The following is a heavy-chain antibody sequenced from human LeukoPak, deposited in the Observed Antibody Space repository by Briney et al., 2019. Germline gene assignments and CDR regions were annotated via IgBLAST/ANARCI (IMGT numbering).Heavy chain of an antibody. J-gene: IGHJ4*02. Sequence: GGSLRLSCTASGFTFGDYAMSWVRQAPGKGLEWVGFIRSKAYGRTTEYAASVKGRFTISRDDSKSIAYLQMNSLKTEDTAVYYCTRVVRFGLDYWGQGTLVTVSS. D-gene: IGHD3-10*01. V-gene: IGHV3-49*04. CDR2: IRSKAYGRTT. CDR3: TRVVRFGLDY. CDR1: GFTFGDYA.